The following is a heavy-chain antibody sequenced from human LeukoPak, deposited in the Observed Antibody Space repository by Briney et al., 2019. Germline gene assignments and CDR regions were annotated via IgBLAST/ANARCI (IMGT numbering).Heavy chain of an antibody. CDR3: ARGSRGNGYNYDY. J-gene: IGHJ4*02. Sequence: SETLSLTCSVSGVSIRDYYWSWIRQPPGKGLEWIGYIYYSGTTNYNPSLKRRVTISVATSKNQFSLKLTSVTAADTAVYYCARGSRGNGYNYDYWGQGTLVTVSS. D-gene: IGHD5-24*01. CDR1: GVSIRDYY. CDR2: IYYSGTT. V-gene: IGHV4-59*01.